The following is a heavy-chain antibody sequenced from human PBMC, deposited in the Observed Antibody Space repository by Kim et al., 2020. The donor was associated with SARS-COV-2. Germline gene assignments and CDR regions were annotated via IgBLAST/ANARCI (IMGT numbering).Heavy chain of an antibody. V-gene: IGHV3-30*18. D-gene: IGHD3-10*01. CDR1: GFTFSNYA. J-gene: IGHJ4*01. CDR2: VSNDGKKK. Sequence: GGSLRLSCAASGFTFSNYAMYWVRQAPGKGLEWVAVVSNDGKKKSYADSVKGRFTISRDNAKNTIYLQLNSLRPEDAAVYYCAKEGYYGSASDLYPFD. CDR3: AKEGYYGSASDLYPFD.